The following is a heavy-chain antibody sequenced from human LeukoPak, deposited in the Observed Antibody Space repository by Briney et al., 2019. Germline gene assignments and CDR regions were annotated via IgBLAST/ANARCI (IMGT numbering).Heavy chain of an antibody. D-gene: IGHD3-22*01. CDR1: GGSISSYY. CDR3: AREDSSGYAAFDI. CDR2: IYYSWST. J-gene: IGHJ3*02. V-gene: IGHV4-59*01. Sequence: PSETLFLTCTVAGGSISSYYWSWIRQPPGKGLEWIGYIYYSWSTNYNPSLKSQVTISVDTSNNKLSLKLSSVTASDTAVYYCAREDSSGYAAFDIWGQGTMVTVSS.